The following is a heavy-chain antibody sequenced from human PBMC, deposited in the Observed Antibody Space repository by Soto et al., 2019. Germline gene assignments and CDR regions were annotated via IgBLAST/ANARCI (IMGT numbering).Heavy chain of an antibody. V-gene: IGHV4-4*07. CDR1: GDSMSKYY. CDR2: IWTSGST. CDR3: ARTVGAAYYFDF. J-gene: IGHJ4*02. Sequence: QVQLQESGPGLVKPSETLSLTCNVSGDSMSKYYWSWVRQPAGKGLEWIGRIWTSGSTNYNPSLKSRVTMSIDTSNKHCSLDLKSVTAADTDVYYCARTVGAAYYFDFWGQGVLVTVSS. D-gene: IGHD3-16*01.